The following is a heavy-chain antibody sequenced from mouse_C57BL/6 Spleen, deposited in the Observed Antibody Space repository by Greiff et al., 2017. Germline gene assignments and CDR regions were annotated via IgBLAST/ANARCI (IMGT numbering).Heavy chain of an antibody. J-gene: IGHJ4*01. Sequence: QVQLQQPGAELVRPGSSVKLSCKASGYTFTSYWMHWVKQRPIQGLEWIGNIDPSDSETHYNQKFKDKATLTVDKSSSTAYMQLSSLTSEDSAVYYGAKIYYGNSGAMDYWGQGTSVTVSS. CDR1: GYTFTSYW. CDR3: AKIYYGNSGAMDY. V-gene: IGHV1-52*01. D-gene: IGHD2-1*01. CDR2: IDPSDSET.